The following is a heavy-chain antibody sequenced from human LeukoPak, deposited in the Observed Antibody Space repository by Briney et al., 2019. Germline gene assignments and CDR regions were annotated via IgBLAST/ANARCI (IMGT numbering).Heavy chain of an antibody. V-gene: IGHV3-23*01. CDR3: AKDQREYCSSTSCYNFDY. J-gene: IGHJ4*02. CDR2: ISGSGGST. Sequence: PGGSLRLSCAASGFTFSSYAMTWVRQAPGKGLEWVTAISGSGGSTYYADSVKGRFTISRDNSKNTLYLQMNSLRAEDTAVYYCAKDQREYCSSTSCYNFDYWGQGTLVTVSS. CDR1: GFTFSSYA. D-gene: IGHD2-2*01.